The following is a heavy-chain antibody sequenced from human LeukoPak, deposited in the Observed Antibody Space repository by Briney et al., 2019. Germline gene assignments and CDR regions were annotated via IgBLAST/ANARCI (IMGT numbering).Heavy chain of an antibody. V-gene: IGHV3-30*04. J-gene: IGHJ4*02. D-gene: IGHD6-13*01. Sequence: PGGSLRLSCAASGFTFSSYAMHWVRQAPGKGLEWVAVISYDGSNKYYADSVKGRFTISRDNSKNTLYLQMNSLRAEDTAVYYCAREGLAALEYWGQGTLVTVSS. CDR3: AREGLAALEY. CDR1: GFTFSSYA. CDR2: ISYDGSNK.